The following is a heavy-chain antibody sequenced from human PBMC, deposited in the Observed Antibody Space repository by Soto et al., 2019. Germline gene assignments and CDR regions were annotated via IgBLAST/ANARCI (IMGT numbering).Heavy chain of an antibody. CDR3: TRDGESELRYFDWLPGST. CDR1: GFTFGDYA. J-gene: IGHJ4*02. CDR2: IRSKAYGGTT. D-gene: IGHD3-9*01. V-gene: IGHV3-49*03. Sequence: GGSLRLSCTASGFTFGDYAMSWFRQAPGKGLEWVGFIRSKAYGGTTEYAASVKGRFTISRDDSKSIAYLQMNSLKTEDTAVYYCTRDGESELRYFDWLPGSTWGQGTLVTVSS.